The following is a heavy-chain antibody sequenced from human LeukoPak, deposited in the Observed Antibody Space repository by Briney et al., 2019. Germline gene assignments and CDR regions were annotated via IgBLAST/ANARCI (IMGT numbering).Heavy chain of an antibody. CDR1: GGSISSSSYY. V-gene: IGHV4-39*07. CDR3: ARDQNPYYYDSSGPSLWGY. Sequence: PSETLSLTCTVSGGSISSSSYYWGWIRQPPGKGLEWIGSIYYSGSTYYNPSLKSRVTISVDTSKNQFSLKLSSVTAADTAVYYCARDQNPYYYDSSGPSLWGYWGQGTLVTVSS. J-gene: IGHJ4*02. CDR2: IYYSGST. D-gene: IGHD3-22*01.